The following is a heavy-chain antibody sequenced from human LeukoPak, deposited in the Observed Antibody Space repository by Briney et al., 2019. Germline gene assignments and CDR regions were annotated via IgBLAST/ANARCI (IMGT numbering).Heavy chain of an antibody. D-gene: IGHD6-19*01. CDR3: ARGPRIAVAGAFDI. V-gene: IGHV1-3*01. CDR1: GYTFTSYA. CDR2: INAGNGNT. Sequence: ASVKVSCKASGYTFTSYAMHWVRPAPGQRLEWMGWINAGNGNTKYSQKFQGRVTITRDTSASTAYMELSSLRSEDTAVYYCARGPRIAVAGAFDIWGQGTMVTVSS. J-gene: IGHJ3*02.